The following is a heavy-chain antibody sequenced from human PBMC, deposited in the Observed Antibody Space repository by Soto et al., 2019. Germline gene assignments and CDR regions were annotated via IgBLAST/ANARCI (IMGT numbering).Heavy chain of an antibody. CDR3: AKWVQLWSKLQLNYYYYGMDV. J-gene: IGHJ6*02. CDR2: ISGSGGST. Sequence: GGSLRLSCAASGFTFSSYAMSWVRQAPGKGLEWVSAISGSGGSTYYADSVKGRFTISRDNSKNTLYLQMNSLRAEDTAVYYCAKWVQLWSKLQLNYYYYGMDVWGQGTTVTV. V-gene: IGHV3-23*01. CDR1: GFTFSSYA. D-gene: IGHD5-18*01.